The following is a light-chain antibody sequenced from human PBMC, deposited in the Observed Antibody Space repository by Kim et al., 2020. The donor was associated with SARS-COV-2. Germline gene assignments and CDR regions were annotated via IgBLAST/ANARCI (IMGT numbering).Light chain of an antibody. V-gene: IGLV1-51*01. J-gene: IGLJ3*02. CDR1: TSNIAKNY. Sequence: GQSVAISCSGGTSNIAKNYVSWYQQVSGAAPKLVIYDNSYRPSATPDRFSASKSGTSATLGITGLQSEDEADYYCGTYDNALSAWVFGGGTQLTVL. CDR2: DNS. CDR3: GTYDNALSAWV.